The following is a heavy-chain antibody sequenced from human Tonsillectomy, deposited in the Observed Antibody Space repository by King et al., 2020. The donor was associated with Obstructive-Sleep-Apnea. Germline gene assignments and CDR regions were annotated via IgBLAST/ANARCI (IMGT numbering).Heavy chain of an antibody. CDR3: ARRLSSGWAIDYFDH. CDR1: GYPFLNYG. V-gene: IGHV1-18*01. D-gene: IGHD6-19*01. Sequence: VQLVESGPEVKQPGAAVKVSCRASGYPFLNYGITWVRQAPGQGLEYMGWISPYNGNTKYPQKFQGRVTVTADTSTNTAYMEVRSLTSDDTAVYYCARRLSSGWAIDYFDHWGQGTLVTVSS. J-gene: IGHJ4*02. CDR2: ISPYNGNT.